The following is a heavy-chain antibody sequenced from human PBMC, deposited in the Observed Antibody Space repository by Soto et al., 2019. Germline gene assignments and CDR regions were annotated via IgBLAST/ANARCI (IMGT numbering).Heavy chain of an antibody. CDR1: GGSISSYY. D-gene: IGHD3-16*01. V-gene: IGHV4-4*07. CDR2: IDTSGTT. Sequence: SETLSLTCTVSGGSISSYYCSWIRQAAGKGLEWIGRIDTSGTTNYNPSLRSRVTMSVDASKNQFSLNLSSVTAADAAVYFCARGPRGYVYYHGMDVWGQGTTVTVSS. J-gene: IGHJ6*02. CDR3: ARGPRGYVYYHGMDV.